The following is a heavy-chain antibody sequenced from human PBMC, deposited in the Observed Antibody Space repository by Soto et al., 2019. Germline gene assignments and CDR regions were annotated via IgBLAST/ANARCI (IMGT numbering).Heavy chain of an antibody. V-gene: IGHV4-31*03. D-gene: IGHD5-12*01. CDR1: SGSISSTIYS. Sequence: SETLSLTCTVSSGSISSTIYSWSWIRQHPGKGLEWIGYIYYSGSTYYNPSLKSRVTISVDTSKNQFSLKLRSVTAADTAVYYCARQRDGYNYRYFDYWGQGTLVTVSS. CDR3: ARQRDGYNYRYFDY. J-gene: IGHJ4*02. CDR2: IYYSGST.